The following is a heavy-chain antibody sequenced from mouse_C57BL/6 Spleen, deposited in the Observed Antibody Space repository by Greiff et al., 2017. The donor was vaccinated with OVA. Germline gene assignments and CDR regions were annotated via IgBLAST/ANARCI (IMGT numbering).Heavy chain of an antibody. V-gene: IGHV5-17*01. CDR1: GFTFSDYG. CDR3: ARAGDGYYAMDY. Sequence: EVMLVESGGGLVKPGGSLKLSCAASGFTFSDYGMHWVRQAPEKGLEWVAYISSGSSTIYYADTVKGRFTISREHAKNTLFLQMTSLRSEDTAMYYCARAGDGYYAMDYWGQGTSVTVSS. D-gene: IGHD2-3*01. J-gene: IGHJ4*01. CDR2: ISSGSSTI.